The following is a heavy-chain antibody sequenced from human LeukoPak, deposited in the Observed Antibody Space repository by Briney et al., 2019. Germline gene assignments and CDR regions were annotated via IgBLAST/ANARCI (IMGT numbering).Heavy chain of an antibody. J-gene: IGHJ4*02. Sequence: SETLSLTCAVYGGSFSGYYWSWMRQPPGTGREWIGEIYHSGSTNYNPPLKSRVTISVDTSKNQFSLKLSSVTAADTAVYYCARVAVLRYFEAPCDYWGQGTLVTVSS. D-gene: IGHD3-9*01. CDR2: IYHSGST. CDR1: GGSFSGYY. V-gene: IGHV4-34*01. CDR3: ARVAVLRYFEAPCDY.